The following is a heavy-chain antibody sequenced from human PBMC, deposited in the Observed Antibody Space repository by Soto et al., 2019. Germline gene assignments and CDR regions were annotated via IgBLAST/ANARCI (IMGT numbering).Heavy chain of an antibody. V-gene: IGHV1-46*01. CDR2: MNPKSGSI. D-gene: IGHD4-4*01. CDR1: GYTFTSYY. J-gene: IGHJ6*02. Sequence: VHLAQSGAEVKKPGASVTISCRASGYTFTSYYIHWVRQAPGQGLEWMGVMNPKSGSITYAQKFEGRVAMTRDTSTATVYLEVSGLTSDDTAVYFCARDFWSAYSKPTTIHYYYFFGLDVWGQGTTVIVSS. CDR3: ARDFWSAYSKPTTIHYYYFFGLDV.